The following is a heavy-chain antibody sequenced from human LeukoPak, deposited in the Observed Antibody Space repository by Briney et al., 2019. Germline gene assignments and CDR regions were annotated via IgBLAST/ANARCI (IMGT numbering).Heavy chain of an antibody. V-gene: IGHV3-30*02. Sequence: GGSLRLSCAASGFTFSKYDLHWVRQAPGKGLEWVAFIQDDGSNKDYADSVKGRFTISRDDSKNTLYLQMNSLRAEDTAVYYCAKDLIVVPAALDYWGQGTLVTVSS. J-gene: IGHJ4*02. CDR1: GFTFSKYD. CDR2: IQDDGSNK. CDR3: AKDLIVVPAALDY. D-gene: IGHD2-2*01.